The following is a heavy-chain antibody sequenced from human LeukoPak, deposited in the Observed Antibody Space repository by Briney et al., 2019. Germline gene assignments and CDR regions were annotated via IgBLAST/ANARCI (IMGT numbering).Heavy chain of an antibody. CDR1: GFTFSSYG. V-gene: IGHV3-21*01. Sequence: GGSLRLSCAASGFTFSSYGMNWVRQAPGKGLEWVSSISSSSSYIYYADSVKGRFTISRDNAKNSLYLQMNSLRAEDTAVYYCARGMEYCSSTSCYTDGMDVWGQGTTVTVSS. CDR2: ISSSSSYI. D-gene: IGHD2-2*02. CDR3: ARGMEYCSSTSCYTDGMDV. J-gene: IGHJ6*02.